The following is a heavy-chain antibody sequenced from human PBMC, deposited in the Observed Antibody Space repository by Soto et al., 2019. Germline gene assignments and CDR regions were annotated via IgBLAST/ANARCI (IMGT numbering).Heavy chain of an antibody. CDR2: IIPIFGTT. Sequence: SVKVSCKASGGTFNTYTFSWVRQAPGQGLEWMGSIIPIFGTTHYAQSFQGRLSITADQSSTTTYMELRSLTSHDTALYYCARIPGYSFPTSDPLDNWGQGTLVTVSS. D-gene: IGHD1-26*01. CDR1: GGTFNTYT. CDR3: ARIPGYSFPTSDPLDN. J-gene: IGHJ1*01. V-gene: IGHV1-69*13.